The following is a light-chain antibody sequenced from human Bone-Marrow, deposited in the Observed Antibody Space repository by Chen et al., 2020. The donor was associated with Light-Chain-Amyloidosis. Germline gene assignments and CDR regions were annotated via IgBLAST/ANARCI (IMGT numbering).Light chain of an antibody. CDR1: QTISSNY. V-gene: IGKV3-20*01. J-gene: IGKJ4*01. CDR3: QQYGTSPLT. CDR2: GSS. Sequence: EIVLTQSPGTLSLSPGEGANLSCRASQTISSNYLTWYQQKLGQAPRLLIYGSSSRATGIPDRFTGIESGTDFTLTINRLEPEDFAMYYCQQYGTSPLTFGGWTKVEIK.